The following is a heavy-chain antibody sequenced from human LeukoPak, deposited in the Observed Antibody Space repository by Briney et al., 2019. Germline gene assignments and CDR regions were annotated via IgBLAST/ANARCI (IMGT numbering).Heavy chain of an antibody. Sequence: GGSLRLSCAASGFTFSNYAMSRVRQAPGKGLEWVSAISGSGGSTYYADSVKGRFTISRDNSKHTLYLQMNSLRAEDTAVYYYAKGSYYYGSGSYFWFDPWGQGTLVTVSS. CDR3: AKGSYYYGSGSYFWFDP. CDR2: ISGSGGST. V-gene: IGHV3-23*01. J-gene: IGHJ5*02. CDR1: GFTFSNYA. D-gene: IGHD3-10*01.